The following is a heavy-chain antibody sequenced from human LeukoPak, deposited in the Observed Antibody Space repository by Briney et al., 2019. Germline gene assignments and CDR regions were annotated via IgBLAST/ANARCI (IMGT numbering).Heavy chain of an antibody. CDR2: IYSSGST. J-gene: IGHJ1*01. D-gene: IGHD3-10*01. CDR3: ARGRNMVRGAPFQH. CDR1: GGSISSGSYY. V-gene: IGHV4-61*02. Sequence: PSQTLSLTCTVSGGSISSGSYYWSWIRQPAGKGLEWIGRIYSSGSTNYNPSLKSRVTISLDTSKNQFSLKLSSVTAADTAVYYCARGRNMVRGAPFQHWGQGTLVTVSS.